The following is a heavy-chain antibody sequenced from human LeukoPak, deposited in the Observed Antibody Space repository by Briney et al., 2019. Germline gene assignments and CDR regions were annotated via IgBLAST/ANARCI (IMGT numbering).Heavy chain of an antibody. Sequence: GESLKISFKGSGYTFTSYWIGWVRPMPGKGLEWMGIIYPGDSDTRYSPSFQGQVTISADLSIGTAYLQWSSLKASDTAMYYCARHRDYVPDIWGQGTLVTVSS. V-gene: IGHV5-51*01. CDR1: GYTFTSYW. CDR2: IYPGDSDT. CDR3: ARHRDYVPDI. D-gene: IGHD3-16*01. J-gene: IGHJ3*02.